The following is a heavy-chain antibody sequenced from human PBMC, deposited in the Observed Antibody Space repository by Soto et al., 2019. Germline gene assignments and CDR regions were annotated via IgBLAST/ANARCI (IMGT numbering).Heavy chain of an antibody. V-gene: IGHV5-10-1*01. J-gene: IGHJ6*02. CDR3: ARSDGISYGMDV. CDR2: IDPSDSYT. Sequence: PGQSLKISCKGSGYSFTIYWISWVRQMPGKGLEWMGRIDPSDSYTNYSPSFQGHVTISADKSISTAYLQWSSLKASDTAMYYCARSDGISYGMDVWGQGTTVTVSS. D-gene: IGHD1-20*01. CDR1: GYSFTIYW.